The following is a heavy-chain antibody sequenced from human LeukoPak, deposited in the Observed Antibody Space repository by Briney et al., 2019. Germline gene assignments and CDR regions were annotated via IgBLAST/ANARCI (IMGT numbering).Heavy chain of an antibody. Sequence: ASVKVSCKASGYTFTGYYMHWVRQAPGQGLEWMGWINPNSGGTNYAQKFQGRVTMTRDTSISTAYMELSRLRSDDTAVYYCARGSIAARRTLIDYWGQGTLVTVSS. CDR3: ARGSIAARRTLIDY. CDR2: INPNSGGT. D-gene: IGHD6-6*01. J-gene: IGHJ4*02. V-gene: IGHV1-2*02. CDR1: GYTFTGYY.